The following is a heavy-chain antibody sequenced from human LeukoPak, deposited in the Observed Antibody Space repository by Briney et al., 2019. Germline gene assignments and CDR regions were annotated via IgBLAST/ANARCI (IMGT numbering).Heavy chain of an antibody. CDR2: IIPIFGTA. CDR3: TTKYYYDSSDYYVIDY. V-gene: IGHV1-69*06. CDR1: GGTFSSYA. D-gene: IGHD3-22*01. Sequence: GASVKVSCKASGGTFSSYAISWVRQAPGQGLEWMGGIIPIFGTANYAQKFQGRVTITADKSTSTAYMELSSLRSEDTAVYYCTTKYYYDSSDYYVIDYWGQGTLVTVSS. J-gene: IGHJ4*02.